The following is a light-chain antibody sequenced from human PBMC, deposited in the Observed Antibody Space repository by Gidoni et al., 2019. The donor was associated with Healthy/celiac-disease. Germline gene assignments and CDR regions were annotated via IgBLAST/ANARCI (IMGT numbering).Light chain of an antibody. CDR1: QSVSSY. Sequence: EIVLTQSPATLSVSPGERATLSCRASQSVSSYLAWYQQKPGQAPRLLIYDASNRATVIPARFMGSGSGTDFTLTLSSLEPEDFAVYYCQQRSNWPRTFGQGTKVEIK. CDR3: QQRSNWPRT. J-gene: IGKJ1*01. V-gene: IGKV3-11*01. CDR2: DAS.